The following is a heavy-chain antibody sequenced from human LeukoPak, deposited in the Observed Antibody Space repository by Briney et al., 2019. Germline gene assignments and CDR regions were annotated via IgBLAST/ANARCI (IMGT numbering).Heavy chain of an antibody. D-gene: IGHD3-9*01. V-gene: IGHV3-30*18. Sequence: GGSLRLSCAASGFTLSSYGMHWVRQAPGKGLEWVAVISYDGSNKYYADSVKGRFTISRDNSKNTLYLQMNSLRAEDTAVYYCAKLRYFDWSPRTYFDYWGQGTLVTVSS. CDR1: GFTLSSYG. CDR3: AKLRYFDWSPRTYFDY. CDR2: ISYDGSNK. J-gene: IGHJ4*02.